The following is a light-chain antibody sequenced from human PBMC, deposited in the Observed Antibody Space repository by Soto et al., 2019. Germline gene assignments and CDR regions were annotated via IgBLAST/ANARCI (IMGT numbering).Light chain of an antibody. J-gene: IGLJ1*01. CDR2: GVN. CDR1: VSDVGGYDS. CDR3: CSYTTSTTYV. Sequence: QSVLTQPASVSGSPGQSITISCTGTVSDVGGYDSVSWYQQHPGRAPKLIIYGVNNRPSGVSNRFSASKSADTASLTISGLQAEDEANYYCCSYTTSTTYVFGTGTKGT. V-gene: IGLV2-14*03.